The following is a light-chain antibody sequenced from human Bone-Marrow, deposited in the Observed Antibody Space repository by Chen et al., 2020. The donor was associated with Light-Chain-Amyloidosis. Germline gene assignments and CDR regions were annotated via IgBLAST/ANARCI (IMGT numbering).Light chain of an antibody. J-gene: IGKJ1*01. V-gene: IGKV1-5*01. CDR1: QSISSW. CDR3: QQYNSYQWT. Sequence: DIQMTQSPSTLSASVGDRVTITCRASQSISSWLAWYQQKPGKAPKLLICDASSLESGVPSRFSGSGSGTEFTLTISSLQPDDFATYYCQQYNSYQWTFGQGTKVEIK. CDR2: DAS.